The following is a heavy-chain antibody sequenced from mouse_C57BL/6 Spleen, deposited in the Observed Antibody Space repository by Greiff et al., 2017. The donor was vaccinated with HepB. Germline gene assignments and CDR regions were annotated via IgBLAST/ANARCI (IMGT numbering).Heavy chain of an antibody. CDR2: INPSSGYT. V-gene: IGHV1-4*01. D-gene: IGHD1-1*01. Sequence: QVQLQQSGAELARPGASVKMSCKASGYTFTSYTMHWVKQRPGQGLEWIGYINPSSGYTKYNQKFKDKAKLTADKSSSTAYMQLSSLTSEDSAVYYCARGGSRGYAMDYWGQGTSVTVSS. CDR3: ARGGSRGYAMDY. J-gene: IGHJ4*01. CDR1: GYTFTSYT.